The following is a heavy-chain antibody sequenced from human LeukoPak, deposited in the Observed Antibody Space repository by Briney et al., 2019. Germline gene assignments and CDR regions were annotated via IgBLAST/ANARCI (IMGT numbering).Heavy chain of an antibody. J-gene: IGHJ4*02. Sequence: GGSLRLSCAASGFTFDDYGMSWVRQAPGKGLEWVSAINRNGDSTGYADSVKGRFTISRDNAKNSLYLQMSSLRAEDTALYYCARVGWSTESYYFDYWGQGTLVTVSS. D-gene: IGHD2-15*01. V-gene: IGHV3-20*04. CDR1: GFTFDDYG. CDR2: INRNGDST. CDR3: ARVGWSTESYYFDY.